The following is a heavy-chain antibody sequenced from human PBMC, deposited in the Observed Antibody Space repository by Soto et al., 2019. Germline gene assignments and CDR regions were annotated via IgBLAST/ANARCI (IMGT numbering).Heavy chain of an antibody. Sequence: XSAKVSFKASCYTFTSYGISWVRQAPGQGLEWMGWISAYNGNTNYAQKLQGRVTMTTDTSTSTAYMELRSLRSDDTAVYYCARVTYYDFWSGYFWFDPWGQGTLVTVSS. CDR1: CYTFTSYG. J-gene: IGHJ5*02. CDR3: ARVTYYDFWSGYFWFDP. D-gene: IGHD3-3*01. CDR2: ISAYNGNT. V-gene: IGHV1-18*04.